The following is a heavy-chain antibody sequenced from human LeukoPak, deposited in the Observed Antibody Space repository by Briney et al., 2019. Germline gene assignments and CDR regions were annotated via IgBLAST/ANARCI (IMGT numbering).Heavy chain of an antibody. Sequence: PSQTLSLTCVVSGDSISSGGYSWSWIRQPPGKGLEWIGYIYDSGIAFYTPSLKSRVTMSVDTSKNHFFLNLRSVTAADTAVYYCARRGGDMPARGFMDVWGKGTTVTVSS. J-gene: IGHJ6*03. V-gene: IGHV4-30-4*07. CDR1: GDSISSGGYS. CDR3: ARRGGDMPARGFMDV. D-gene: IGHD3-16*01. CDR2: IYDSGIA.